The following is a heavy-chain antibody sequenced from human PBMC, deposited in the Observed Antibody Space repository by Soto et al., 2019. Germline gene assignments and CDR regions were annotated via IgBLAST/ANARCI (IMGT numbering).Heavy chain of an antibody. CDR2: IIPIFGTA. D-gene: IGHD1-26*01. V-gene: IGHV1-69*01. J-gene: IGHJ4*02. CDR3: ASDGGRSSGGIDY. Sequence: QVQLVQSGAEVKKPGSAVKVSCKASGGTFSSYSISWVRQAPGQGLEWMGEIIPIFGTANYAQKFQGRVTITADESRCAAYVELSRLGSTNTALYSCASDGGRSSGGIDYWGQGTLVNVSS. CDR1: GGTFSSYS.